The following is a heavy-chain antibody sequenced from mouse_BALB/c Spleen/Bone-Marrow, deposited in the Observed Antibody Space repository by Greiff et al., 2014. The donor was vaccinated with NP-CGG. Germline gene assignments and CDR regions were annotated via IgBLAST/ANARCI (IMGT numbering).Heavy chain of an antibody. CDR1: GLAFSSYD. V-gene: IGHV5-12-1*01. CDR2: ISHGGGTT. D-gene: IGHD2-3*01. CDR3: TRHGGYYPYYYAMDY. J-gene: IGHJ4*01. Sequence: EVHLVESGGGLVKPGGSLKLSCAASGLAFSSYDMSWVRQTPEKRLEWVAYISHGGGTTYYSDTVKGRFTISRDNAKNTLYLQMSSLKSEDTAIYYCTRHGGYYPYYYAMDYWGQGTSVTVSS.